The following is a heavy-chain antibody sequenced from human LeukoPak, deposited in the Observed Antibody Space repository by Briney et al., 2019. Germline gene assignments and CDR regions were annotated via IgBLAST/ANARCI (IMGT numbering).Heavy chain of an antibody. J-gene: IGHJ4*02. D-gene: IGHD3-22*01. V-gene: IGHV3-20*04. CDR2: INWNGGST. CDR3: ARRRTHYYDSSGYYRGHFDY. Sequence: PGGSLRLSCAASGFTFDDYGMSWVRQAPGKGLEWVSGINWNGGSTGYADSVKGRFTISRDNAKNSLYLQMNSLRAEDTALYYCARRRTHYYDSSGYYRGHFDYWGQGTLVTVSS. CDR1: GFTFDDYG.